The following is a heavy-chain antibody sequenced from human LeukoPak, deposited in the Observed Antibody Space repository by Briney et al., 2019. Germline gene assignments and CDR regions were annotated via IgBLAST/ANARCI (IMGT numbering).Heavy chain of an antibody. D-gene: IGHD1-26*01. V-gene: IGHV4-4*07. CDR2: IYTSGST. CDR1: GGSISSYY. J-gene: IGHJ4*02. CDR3: VRALAGGRSRYFDH. Sequence: PSETLSLTCTVSGGSISSYYWSWIRQPAGKGLEWIGRIYTSGSTNYNPSLKSRVTMSVDTSKNQFSLKLRSVTAADTAIYYCVRALAGGRSRYFDHWGQGTLVTVSS.